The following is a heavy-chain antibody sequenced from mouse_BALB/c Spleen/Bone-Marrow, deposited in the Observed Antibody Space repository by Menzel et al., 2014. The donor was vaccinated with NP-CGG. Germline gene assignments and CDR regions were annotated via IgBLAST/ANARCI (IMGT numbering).Heavy chain of an antibody. Sequence: EVHLVESGGGLVQPGGSLRLSCTTSGFAFTDYCMSWVRQPPGKALEWLAFIRNKAYGYTTEYSASVRGRFTISRDNSQSILYLQMNTLRAEDSATYYCARFPMDYWGQGTSVTVSS. J-gene: IGHJ4*01. CDR3: ARFPMDY. V-gene: IGHV7-3*02. CDR2: IRNKAYGYTT. CDR1: GFAFTDYC.